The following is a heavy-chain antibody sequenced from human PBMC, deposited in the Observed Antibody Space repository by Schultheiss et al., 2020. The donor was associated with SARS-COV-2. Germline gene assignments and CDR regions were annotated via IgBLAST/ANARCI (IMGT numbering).Heavy chain of an antibody. J-gene: IGHJ6*02. CDR1: GYTFTGYY. D-gene: IGHD6-13*01. Sequence: ASVKVSCKASGYTFTGYYMHWVRQAPGQGLEWMGWINPNSGGTNYAQKFQGRVTITADESTSTAYMELSSLRSEDTAVYYCAREFKLGSSWSWDYYGMDVWGQGTTVTVSS. CDR3: AREFKLGSSWSWDYYGMDV. V-gene: IGHV1-2*02. CDR2: INPNSGGT.